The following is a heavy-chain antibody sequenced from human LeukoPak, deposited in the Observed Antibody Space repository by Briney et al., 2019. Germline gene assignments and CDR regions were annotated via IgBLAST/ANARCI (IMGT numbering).Heavy chain of an antibody. CDR2: ISSSSSTT. D-gene: IGHD2-15*01. V-gene: IGHV3-48*02. J-gene: IGHJ4*02. Sequence: GGSLRLSCAASGFTFNKYSMNWARQAPGKGLEWVSYISSSSSTTYSADSVKGRFTISRDNDKNSLYVQMNSLRDEDTAVYYCARGGGFCSGGTCFNFDYWGQGTLVTVSS. CDR3: ARGGGFCSGGTCFNFDY. CDR1: GFTFNKYS.